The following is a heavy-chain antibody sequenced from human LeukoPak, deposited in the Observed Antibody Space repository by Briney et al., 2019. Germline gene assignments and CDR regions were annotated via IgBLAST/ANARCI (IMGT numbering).Heavy chain of an antibody. D-gene: IGHD6-19*01. V-gene: IGHV3-43*02. J-gene: IGHJ4*02. Sequence: GGSLRLSCAASGFTFNDYTMHWVRQAPGKGLEWVSFITGNDGSAYYADSVKGRFTISRDDSKNSLYLQMNSLRTEDTAFYYCAGDGGSGWVDFWGRGTLVTVSS. CDR1: GFTFNDYT. CDR2: ITGNDGSA. CDR3: AGDGGSGWVDF.